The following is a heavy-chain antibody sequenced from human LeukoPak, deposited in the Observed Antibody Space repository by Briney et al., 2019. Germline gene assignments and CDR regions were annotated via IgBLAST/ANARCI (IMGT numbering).Heavy chain of an antibody. CDR3: AKDLPQRWLQLGEGYY. J-gene: IGHJ4*02. V-gene: IGHV3-30*02. D-gene: IGHD5-24*01. CDR1: GFTFSSYG. CDR2: IRYDVSNK. Sequence: GGSLRLSCAASGFTFSSYGMHWVRQAPGKGLEWVAFIRYDVSNKYYADSVKGRFTISRDNSKNTLYLQMNSLRAEDTAVYYCAKDLPQRWLQLGEGYYWGQGTLVTVSS.